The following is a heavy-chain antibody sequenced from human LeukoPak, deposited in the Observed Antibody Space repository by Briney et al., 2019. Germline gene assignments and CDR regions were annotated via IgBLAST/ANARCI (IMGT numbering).Heavy chain of an antibody. CDR2: VIPIFGTA. CDR3: ARTPPGDAYYYYYYYMDV. Sequence: SVTVSCTASVGAFSIYAISWVRHAPGPGLEWMGGVIPIFGTANYAQKFHGRVTITADESTSTAYMELSSLKSEDTAVYYCARTPPGDAYYYYYYYMDVWGKGTTVTVSS. D-gene: IGHD3-16*01. J-gene: IGHJ6*03. CDR1: VGAFSIYA. V-gene: IGHV1-69*01.